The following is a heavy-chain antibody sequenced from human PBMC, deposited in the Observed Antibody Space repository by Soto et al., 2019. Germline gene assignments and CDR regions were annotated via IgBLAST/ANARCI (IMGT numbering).Heavy chain of an antibody. J-gene: IGHJ4*02. Sequence: SVKVSCKASGGTFGSQGIAWVRQAPGQGLEWMVGFIAMLGTPTYAKKVQGRATISADESLTSSYLELRSLRSEDTGVYFCARGAMANFDYWGQGTVVTVSS. CDR3: ARGAMANFDY. D-gene: IGHD5-18*01. CDR2: FIAMLGTP. V-gene: IGHV1-69*13. CDR1: GGTFGSQG.